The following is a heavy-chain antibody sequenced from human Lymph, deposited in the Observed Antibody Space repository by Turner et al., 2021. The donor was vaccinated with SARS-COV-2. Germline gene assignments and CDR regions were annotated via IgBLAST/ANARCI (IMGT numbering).Heavy chain of an antibody. V-gene: IGHV1-46*01. Sequence: QVQLVQSGAEVKKPGASVQVSCKASGYTFTSYYMHWVRQAPGQGLEWMGIINPSGDSTSYAQKFQGRVTMTRDTSTSTVYMELSSLRSEDTAVYYCARVGPGGLDYWGQGTPVTVSS. CDR1: GYTFTSYY. CDR2: INPSGDST. J-gene: IGHJ4*02. D-gene: IGHD2-15*01. CDR3: ARVGPGGLDY.